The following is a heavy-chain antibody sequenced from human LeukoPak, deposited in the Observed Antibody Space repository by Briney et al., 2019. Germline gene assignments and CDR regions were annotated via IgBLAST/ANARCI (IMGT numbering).Heavy chain of an antibody. D-gene: IGHD3-10*01. Sequence: GGSLRLSCAASGFTFSSYGMHWVRQAPGKGLEWVAFIRYDGSNKYYADSVKGRFTISRDNAKNSLYLQMNSLRADDTAVYYCAGGSLWSPNWFDPWGQGTLVTVSS. CDR2: IRYDGSNK. CDR3: AGGSLWSPNWFDP. V-gene: IGHV3-30*02. CDR1: GFTFSSYG. J-gene: IGHJ5*02.